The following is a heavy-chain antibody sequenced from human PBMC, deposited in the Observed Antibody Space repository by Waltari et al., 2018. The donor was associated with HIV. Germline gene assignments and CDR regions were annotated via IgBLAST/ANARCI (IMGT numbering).Heavy chain of an antibody. Sequence: QVQLQESGPGLVKPSETLSLTCTVSGGSISSYYWSWIRQPPGKGLGGIGYIHYSGSTNYNPPLKSRVTRSVATSKNQFSLKLSSVTAADTAVYYCARGWGLVTGTPYHFDYWGQGTLVTVSS. D-gene: IGHD5-18*01. CDR1: GGSISSYY. V-gene: IGHV4-59*01. J-gene: IGHJ4*02. CDR2: IHYSGST. CDR3: ARGWGLVTGTPYHFDY.